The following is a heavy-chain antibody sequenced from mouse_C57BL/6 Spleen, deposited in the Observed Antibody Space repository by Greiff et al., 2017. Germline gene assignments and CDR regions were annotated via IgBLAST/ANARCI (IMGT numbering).Heavy chain of an antibody. D-gene: IGHD2-4*01. V-gene: IGHV5-17*01. Sequence: DVMLVESGGGLVKPGGSLKLSCAASGFTFSDYGMHWVRQAPEKGLEWVAYISSGSSTIYYADTVKGRFTISRDNAKNTLFLQMTSLRSEDTAMYYCAREGYDYDRWYFDVWGTGTTVTVSS. CDR2: ISSGSSTI. J-gene: IGHJ1*03. CDR3: AREGYDYDRWYFDV. CDR1: GFTFSDYG.